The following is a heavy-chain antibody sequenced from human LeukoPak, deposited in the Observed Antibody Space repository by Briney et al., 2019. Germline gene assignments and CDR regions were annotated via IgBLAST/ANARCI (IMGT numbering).Heavy chain of an antibody. CDR3: ARDTGDSSGYYLGY. J-gene: IGHJ4*02. CDR1: GYTFTGYY. D-gene: IGHD3-22*01. CDR2: INPNSGGT. V-gene: IGHV1-2*02. Sequence: ASVKVSCKASGYTFTGYYMHWVRQAPGQGLEWMGCINPNSGGTNYAQKFQGRVTMTRDTSISTAYMELSRLRSDDTAVYYCARDTGDSSGYYLGYWGQGTLVTVSS.